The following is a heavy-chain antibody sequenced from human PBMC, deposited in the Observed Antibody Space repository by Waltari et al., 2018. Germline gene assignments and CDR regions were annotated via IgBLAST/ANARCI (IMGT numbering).Heavy chain of an antibody. CDR2: IYYSGST. Sequence: QVQLQESGPGLVKPSETLSLTCTVSGGSISSHYWSWIRQPPGKGLEWIGYIYYSGSTNYTPSLKSRVTISVDTSKNQFSRKLSSVTAADTAVYYCARVGLSYYDFWSGYYYYYGMDVWGQGTTVTVSS. V-gene: IGHV4-59*11. CDR1: GGSISSHY. CDR3: ARVGLSYYDFWSGYYYYYGMDV. D-gene: IGHD3-3*01. J-gene: IGHJ6*02.